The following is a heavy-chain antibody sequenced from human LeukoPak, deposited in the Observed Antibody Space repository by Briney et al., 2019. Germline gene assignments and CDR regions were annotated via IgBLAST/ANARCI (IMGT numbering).Heavy chain of an antibody. CDR1: GYTLTSYY. D-gene: IGHD3-3*01. Sequence: ASVKVSCKASGYTLTSYYMHWVRQAPGQGLEWMGIINPSGGSTSYAQKFQGRVTMTRDTSTSTVYMELSSLRSEDTAVYYCARAGITIFGVITNWFDPWGQGTLVTVSS. CDR3: ARAGITIFGVITNWFDP. V-gene: IGHV1-46*01. J-gene: IGHJ5*02. CDR2: INPSGGST.